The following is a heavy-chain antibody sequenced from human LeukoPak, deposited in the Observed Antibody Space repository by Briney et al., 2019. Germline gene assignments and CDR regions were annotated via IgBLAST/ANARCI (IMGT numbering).Heavy chain of an antibody. D-gene: IGHD2-8*01. J-gene: IGHJ4*02. CDR2: INPNSGGT. V-gene: IGHV1-2*06. CDR3: ARDLGYCTNGACHTRFDY. Sequence: ASVKVFCKASGYTFTGYYMHWVRQAPGQGLEWMGRINPNSGGTNYAQKFQGRVTMTRDTSISTAYMELSRLRSDDTAVYYCARDLGYCTNGACHTRFDYWGQGTLVTVSS. CDR1: GYTFTGYY.